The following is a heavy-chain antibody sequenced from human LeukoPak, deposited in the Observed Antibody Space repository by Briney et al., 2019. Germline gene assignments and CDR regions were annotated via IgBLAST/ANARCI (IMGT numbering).Heavy chain of an antibody. V-gene: IGHV3-15*01. CDR3: WTDDLGDSPLDY. Sequence: GGSLRLSCAASGFPFSDVWMRWIRQSAGKGLEWVGRVKTRSDGAATDSAAPVRGRFTISREDSTKMVYVAMRSLKTEDSAVYYCWTDDLGDSPLDYWGEGALVTVSS. J-gene: IGHJ4*02. D-gene: IGHD4-17*01. CDR1: GFPFSDVW. CDR2: VKTRSDGAAT.